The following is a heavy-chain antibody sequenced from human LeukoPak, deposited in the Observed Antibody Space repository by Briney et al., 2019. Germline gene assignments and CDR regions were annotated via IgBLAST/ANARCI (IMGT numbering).Heavy chain of an antibody. CDR2: ISSSGSTI. CDR1: GFTFSDYY. Sequence: GGSLRLSCAAPGFTFSDYYMSWIRQAPGKGLEWISYISSSGSTIYYADSVKGRFTISRDNAKNSLYLQMNSLRAEDTAVYYCARGVIAAAGGNNWFDPWGQGTLVTVSS. D-gene: IGHD6-13*01. J-gene: IGHJ5*02. V-gene: IGHV3-11*01. CDR3: ARGVIAAAGGNNWFDP.